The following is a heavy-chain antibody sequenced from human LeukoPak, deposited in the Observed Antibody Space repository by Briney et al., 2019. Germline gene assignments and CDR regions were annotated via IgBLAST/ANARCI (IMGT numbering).Heavy chain of an antibody. CDR2: INHSGST. CDR3: ARGEVNLYGSGSYFLIPRFRDAFDI. D-gene: IGHD3-10*01. J-gene: IGHJ3*02. Sequence: PSETLSLTCTVSGYSISSGYYWGWIRQPPGKGLEWIGEINHSGSTNYNPSLKSRVTISVDTSKNQFSLKLSSVTAADTAVYYCARGEVNLYGSGSYFLIPRFRDAFDIWGQGTMVTVSS. CDR1: GYSISSGYY. V-gene: IGHV4-38-2*02.